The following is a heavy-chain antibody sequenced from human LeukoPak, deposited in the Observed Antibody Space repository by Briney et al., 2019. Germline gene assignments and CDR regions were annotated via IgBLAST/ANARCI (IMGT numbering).Heavy chain of an antibody. CDR2: IYYSGST. Sequence: PSGTLSLTCTVSGGSISSYYWSWIRQPPGKGLEWIGYIYYSGSTNYNPSLKSRVTISVDTSKNQFSLKLSSVTAADTAVYYCASSGWPLFYNYWGQGTLVTVSS. J-gene: IGHJ4*02. V-gene: IGHV4-59*08. CDR1: GGSISSYY. D-gene: IGHD6-19*01. CDR3: ASSGWPLFYNY.